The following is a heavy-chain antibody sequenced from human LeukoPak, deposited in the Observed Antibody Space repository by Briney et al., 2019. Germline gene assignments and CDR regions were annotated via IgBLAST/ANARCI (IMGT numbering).Heavy chain of an antibody. CDR2: IYPGDSDT. CDR3: ARQDYYGSSGYYPSYPPDY. CDR1: GYSFTSYW. D-gene: IGHD3-22*01. V-gene: IGHV5-51*01. Sequence: GESLKISCKGSGYSFTSYWIGWVRQMPGKGLEWMGIIYPGDSDTRYSPSFQGQVTISADKSISTAYLQWSSLKASDTAMYYCARQDYYGSSGYYPSYPPDYWGQGTLVTVSS. J-gene: IGHJ4*02.